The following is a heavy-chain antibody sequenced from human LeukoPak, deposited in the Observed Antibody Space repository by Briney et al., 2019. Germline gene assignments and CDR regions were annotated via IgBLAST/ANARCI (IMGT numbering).Heavy chain of an antibody. D-gene: IGHD1-1*01. J-gene: IGHJ6*02. CDR3: ARGASNWNFDYYGMDV. V-gene: IGHV3-48*03. Sequence: PGGSLRLSCAVSGFRDFTFSSYEISWVRQAPGKGLEWISYISSSGSTIYYADSVKGRFTISRDNAKNSLYVQMNSLRAEDTAVYYCARGASNWNFDYYGMDVWGQGTTVTVSS. CDR1: GFRDFTFSSYE. CDR2: ISSSGSTI.